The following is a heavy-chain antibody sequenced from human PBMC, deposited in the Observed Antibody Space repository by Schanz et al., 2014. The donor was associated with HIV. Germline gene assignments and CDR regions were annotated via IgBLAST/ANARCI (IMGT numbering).Heavy chain of an antibody. V-gene: IGHV3-7*03. CDR2: IKQDESEK. J-gene: IGHJ3*02. CDR3: AQMGAFAAFDI. D-gene: IGHD3-16*01. Sequence: VQLVESGGGVVQPGRSLKVSCVVSGFIFSDYGIHWVRQAPGKGLEWVANIKQDESEKYYADSVKGRFTISRDNAKNSLYLQMNSLRVDDTAVYYCAQMGAFAAFDIWGHGTVVTVSS. CDR1: GFIFSDYG.